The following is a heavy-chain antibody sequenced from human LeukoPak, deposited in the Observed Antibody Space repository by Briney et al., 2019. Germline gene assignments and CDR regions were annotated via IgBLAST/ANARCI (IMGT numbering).Heavy chain of an antibody. CDR3: AKDPGVVPAHYFDY. Sequence: GGSLRLSCAASGFTFSSDAMSWVRQVPGKGLEWVSTIGGIGDNTHYADSVKGRFTVSRDNSKNTLSLQMNSLRAEDTAVYYCAKDPGVVPAHYFDYWGQGTLVTVSS. J-gene: IGHJ4*02. V-gene: IGHV3-23*01. CDR1: GFTFSSDA. CDR2: IGGIGDNT. D-gene: IGHD2-2*01.